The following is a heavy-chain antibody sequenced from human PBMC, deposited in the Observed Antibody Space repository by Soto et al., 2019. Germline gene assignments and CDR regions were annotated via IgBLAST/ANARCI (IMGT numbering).Heavy chain of an antibody. Sequence: ASVKVSCKASGYTFTSYGISWVRQAPGQGLEWMGWISAYNGNTNYAQKLQGRVTMTTDTSTSTAYMELSSLRSEDTAVYYCARDYYDSSGYYQFDYWGQGTLVTVSS. V-gene: IGHV1-18*01. J-gene: IGHJ4*02. CDR2: ISAYNGNT. CDR3: ARDYYDSSGYYQFDY. D-gene: IGHD3-22*01. CDR1: GYTFTSYG.